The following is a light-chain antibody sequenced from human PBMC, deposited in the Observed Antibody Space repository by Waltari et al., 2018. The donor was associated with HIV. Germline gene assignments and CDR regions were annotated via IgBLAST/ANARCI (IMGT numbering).Light chain of an antibody. CDR1: ENIGNW. V-gene: IGKV1-5*03. CDR2: RAS. Sequence: DIEMTQSPSTLSASVGDTVTLTSRTSENIGNWLAWYQMKPGKAPDLLIYRASTLKSGVPSRFSGRGSGTEFALTVRGLQPDDFGTFFCQQYNVYPWTFGQGTRVDLK. J-gene: IGKJ1*01. CDR3: QQYNVYPWT.